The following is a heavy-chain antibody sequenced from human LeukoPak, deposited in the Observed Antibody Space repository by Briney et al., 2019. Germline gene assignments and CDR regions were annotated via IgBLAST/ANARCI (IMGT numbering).Heavy chain of an antibody. CDR1: GFTFSSYW. V-gene: IGHV3-7*01. J-gene: IGHJ4*02. D-gene: IGHD3-22*01. Sequence: PGGSLRLSCAASGFTFSSYWMSWVRQAPGKGLEWVANIKQDGSEKYYVDSVKGRFTISRDNAKNSLYLQMNSLRAEDTAVYYCARVWVPYYYDSGGYRLGHGFDYWGQGTLVTVSS. CDR3: ARVWVPYYYDSGGYRLGHGFDY. CDR2: IKQDGSEK.